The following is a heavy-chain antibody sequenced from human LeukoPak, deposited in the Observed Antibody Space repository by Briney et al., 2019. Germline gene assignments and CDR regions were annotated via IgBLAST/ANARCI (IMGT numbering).Heavy chain of an antibody. Sequence: ASVKVSCKTSGYTFMSYDINWVRQATGQGLEWMGWMNPNSLSTGYGQRFQGRVTMTMNTSMSTAYLELSSLRSEDTAVYYCARALSWTTESYYYMDVWGKGTTVTVSS. V-gene: IGHV1-8*01. CDR2: MNPNSLST. CDR3: ARALSWTTESYYYMDV. D-gene: IGHD3/OR15-3a*01. CDR1: GYTFMSYD. J-gene: IGHJ6*03.